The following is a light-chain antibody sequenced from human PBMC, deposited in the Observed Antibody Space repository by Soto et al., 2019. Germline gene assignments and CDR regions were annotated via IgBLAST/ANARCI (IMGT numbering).Light chain of an antibody. Sequence: DIQMTQSPASLSASVGDRVTITCRTSQSISYYLSWFQQKPGKSPKLLIYAASSLHSGVPSRFSGSGSGTDFTLTISSLRPDDSATYYCQQPYSAPRAFGQRTKVEI. CDR3: QQPYSAPRA. J-gene: IGKJ1*01. CDR2: AAS. CDR1: QSISYY. V-gene: IGKV1-39*01.